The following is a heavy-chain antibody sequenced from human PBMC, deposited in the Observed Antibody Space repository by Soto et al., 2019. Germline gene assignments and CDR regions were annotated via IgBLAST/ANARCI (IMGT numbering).Heavy chain of an antibody. V-gene: IGHV3-7*01. D-gene: IGHD6-13*01. J-gene: IGHJ6*03. CDR1: EFSFSAHW. CDR3: ARVIEPAGSSYYMDV. Sequence: GGSLRLSCAASEFSFSAHWMSWVRQAPGKGLEWVANIKQDGSQIFYLDSVKGRFTISRDNAKNSLYLQMNSLRVEDTAVYSCARVIEPAGSSYYMDVWGKGTTVTVSS. CDR2: IKQDGSQI.